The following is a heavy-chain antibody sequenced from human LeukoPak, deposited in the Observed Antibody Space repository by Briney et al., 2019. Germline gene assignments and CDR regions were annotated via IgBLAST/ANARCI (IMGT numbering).Heavy chain of an antibody. CDR1: GGSITSNY. Sequence: SETLSLTCTVSGGSITSNYWSWIRQPPGKGLEWIGYAYYNGRANYNPSLKSRLAISVDTSKNQFSLNLSSVTAADTAVYYCAREVSPSDHYYYYGVDVWGRGTTVTVSS. J-gene: IGHJ6*02. CDR2: AYYNGRA. D-gene: IGHD5/OR15-5a*01. V-gene: IGHV4-59*01. CDR3: AREVSPSDHYYYYGVDV.